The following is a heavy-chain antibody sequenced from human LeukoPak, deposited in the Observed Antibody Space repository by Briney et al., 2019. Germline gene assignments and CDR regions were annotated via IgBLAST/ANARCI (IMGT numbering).Heavy chain of an antibody. D-gene: IGHD3-10*01. Sequence: GESLRLSCSASGLTFSSYAMHRVREAPGKGLEGVAVRWYDGSNTYYVDSVKGRFTISRDNAKNTLYLQMNSLGAEDTAVYDCARDSQGVRAVTLYYLDYWGQGTLVTVSS. CDR1: GLTFSSYA. V-gene: IGHV3-33*08. CDR2: RWYDGSNT. CDR3: ARDSQGVRAVTLYYLDY. J-gene: IGHJ4*02.